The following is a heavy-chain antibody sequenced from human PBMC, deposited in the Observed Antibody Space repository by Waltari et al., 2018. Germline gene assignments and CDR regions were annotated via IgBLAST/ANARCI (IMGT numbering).Heavy chain of an antibody. CDR1: GYSISSGYY. CDR2: IYQSGST. D-gene: IGHD1-20*01. V-gene: IGHV4-38-2*02. Sequence: QVQLQESGPGLVKPSETLSLTCTVSGYSISSGYYWGWIRQPPGKGLEWIGSIYQSGSTTYHPSLKSRVTKSVDTSKNQFYLKLSAVTAADTAVDYCAISEGGISDYWGQGTLVTVSS. J-gene: IGHJ4*02. CDR3: AISEGGISDY.